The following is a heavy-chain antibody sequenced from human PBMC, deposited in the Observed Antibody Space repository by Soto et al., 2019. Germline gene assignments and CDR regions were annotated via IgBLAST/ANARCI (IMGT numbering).Heavy chain of an antibody. J-gene: IGHJ5*02. V-gene: IGHV5-10-1*01. Sequence: GESLKISCQGSGYRFNDYWISWVRQMPGKGLEWMGRIDPSDSQIKYSPSFQGHIPISSDKSFSTAYLEWKSLKASDTAIYYCARRSGIAAADYNWFDPWGQGTLVTVSS. CDR1: GYRFNDYW. D-gene: IGHD6-13*01. CDR2: IDPSDSQI. CDR3: ARRSGIAAADYNWFDP.